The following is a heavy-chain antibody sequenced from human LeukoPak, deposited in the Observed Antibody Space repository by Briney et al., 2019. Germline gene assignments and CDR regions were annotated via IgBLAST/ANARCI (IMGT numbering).Heavy chain of an antibody. Sequence: GGSLRLSCAASGFTVSSNYMSWVRQAPGKGLEWVSRINSDGSSTSYADSVKGRFTISRDNAKNTLYLQMNSLRAEDTAVYYCARSMVTIPIPGGYWGQGTLVTVSS. D-gene: IGHD5-24*01. CDR1: GFTVSSNY. V-gene: IGHV3-74*01. CDR3: ARSMVTIPIPGGY. CDR2: INSDGSST. J-gene: IGHJ4*02.